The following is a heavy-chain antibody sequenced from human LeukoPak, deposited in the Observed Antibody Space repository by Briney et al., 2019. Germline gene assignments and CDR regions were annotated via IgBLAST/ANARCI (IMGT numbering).Heavy chain of an antibody. Sequence: ASVKVSCKTSGYTFTGYYMNWVRQAPGQGLEWMGWINPTNGDTNYAQQFQGRATMTRDTSISTAYMELSRLRSDDTAVYYCARAGPLYSGNYLGYWGQGTLVTVSS. CDR2: INPTNGDT. V-gene: IGHV1-2*02. CDR3: ARAGPLYSGNYLGY. J-gene: IGHJ4*02. D-gene: IGHD1-26*01. CDR1: GYTFTGYY.